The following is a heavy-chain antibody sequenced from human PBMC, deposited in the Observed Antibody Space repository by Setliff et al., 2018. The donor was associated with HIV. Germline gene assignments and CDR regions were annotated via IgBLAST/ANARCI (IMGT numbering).Heavy chain of an antibody. Sequence: ASVKVSCKASGYSFTAYGISWVRQAPGQGLEWMGGIIPIFGTANYAQKFQGRVTITTDESTTTAYMELRSLRSEDTAVYYCARETYYGSGSYLPTEYYYYYMDVWGKGTTVTVSS. V-gene: IGHV1-69*05. CDR3: ARETYYGSGSYLPTEYYYYYMDV. CDR2: IIPIFGTA. D-gene: IGHD3-10*01. J-gene: IGHJ6*03. CDR1: GYSFTAYG.